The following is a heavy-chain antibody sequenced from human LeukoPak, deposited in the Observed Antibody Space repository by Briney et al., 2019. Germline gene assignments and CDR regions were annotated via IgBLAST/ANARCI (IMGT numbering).Heavy chain of an antibody. CDR1: GGSISSSSYY. CDR2: IYYSGST. J-gene: IGHJ4*02. Sequence: SETLSLTCTVSGGSISSSSYYWGWIRQPPGKGLEWIGSIYYSGSTYYNPSHKSRVTISVDTSKNQFSLKLSSVTAADTAVYYCARRQTYFDYWGQGTLVTVSS. V-gene: IGHV4-39*01. CDR3: ARRQTYFDY.